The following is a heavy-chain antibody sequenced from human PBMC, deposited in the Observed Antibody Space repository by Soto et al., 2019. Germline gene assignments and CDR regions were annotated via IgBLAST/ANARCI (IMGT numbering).Heavy chain of an antibody. Sequence: PSQTLSLTCTVSVGSGSSCSYYRAWIRQPPATELEGIGYIYYSGSTNYNPSLKSRVTISVDTSKNQFSLKLSSVTAADTAVYYCARGRGLSWNDTSDYGMGVWGQGTTVTVSS. CDR2: IYYSGST. V-gene: IGHV4-61*01. J-gene: IGHJ6*02. CDR1: VGSGSSCSYY. D-gene: IGHD1-1*01. CDR3: ARGRGLSWNDTSDYGMGV.